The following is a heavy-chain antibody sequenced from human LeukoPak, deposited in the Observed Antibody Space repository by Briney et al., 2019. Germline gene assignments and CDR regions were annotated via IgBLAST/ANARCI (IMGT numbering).Heavy chain of an antibody. V-gene: IGHV3-74*01. D-gene: IGHD2-8*02. Sequence: PGGSLRLSCTASGFVFSNYWMLWVRQAPGKGLEWVSLIQSDGSGTTYTDSMKDRFIISRDNAKNTLYLQMTSLTAEDTAVYYCARDNTGSIDHWGQGTLVTVSS. CDR3: ARDNTGSIDH. CDR1: GFVFSNYW. J-gene: IGHJ4*02. CDR2: IQSDGSGT.